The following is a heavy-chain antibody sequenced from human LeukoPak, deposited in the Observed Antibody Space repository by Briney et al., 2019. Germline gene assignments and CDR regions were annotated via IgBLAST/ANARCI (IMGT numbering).Heavy chain of an antibody. CDR2: INPSGGST. CDR3: ARDQIAAAGTPYYYMDV. Sequence: ASVKVSCKASGYTFTGYYMHWVRQAPGQGLEWMGIINPSGGSTSYAQKFQGRVTMTRDMSTSTVYMELSSLRSEDTAVYYCARDQIAAAGTPYYYMDVWGKGTTVTVSS. D-gene: IGHD6-13*01. CDR1: GYTFTGYY. V-gene: IGHV1-46*01. J-gene: IGHJ6*03.